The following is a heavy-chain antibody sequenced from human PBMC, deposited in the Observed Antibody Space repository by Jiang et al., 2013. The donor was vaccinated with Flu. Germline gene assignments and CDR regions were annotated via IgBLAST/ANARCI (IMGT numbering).Heavy chain of an antibody. CDR2: IYPGGSDT. D-gene: IGHD3-10*01. CDR3: ARRRRITMVRGVIGPFDY. J-gene: IGHJ4*02. V-gene: IGHV5-51*01. CDR1: GYSFTSYW. Sequence: SGAEVKKPGESLKISCKGSGYSFTSYWIGWVRQMPGKGLEWMGIIYPGGSDTRYSPSFQGQVTISADKSISTAYLQWSSLKASDTAMYYCARRRRITMVRGVIGPFDYWGQGTLVTVSS.